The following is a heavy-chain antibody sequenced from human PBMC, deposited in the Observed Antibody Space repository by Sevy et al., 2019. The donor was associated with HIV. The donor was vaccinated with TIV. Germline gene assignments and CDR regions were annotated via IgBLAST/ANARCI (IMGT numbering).Heavy chain of an antibody. CDR3: TRGGARDSSSWYDYFDY. CDR2: IRSKGNIYAT. Sequence: GESLKISCAASGFTFSGSAMQWVRQASGKGLEWVGRIRSKGNIYATAYAASVKGRFTISRDDSKNTVYLQMNSLKTEDMAVYYCTRGGARDSSSWYDYFDYWGQGTLVTVSS. D-gene: IGHD6-13*01. CDR1: GFTFSGSA. J-gene: IGHJ4*02. V-gene: IGHV3-73*01.